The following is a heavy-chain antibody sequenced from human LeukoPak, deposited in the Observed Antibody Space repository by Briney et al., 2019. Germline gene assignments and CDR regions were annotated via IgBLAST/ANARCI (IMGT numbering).Heavy chain of an antibody. Sequence: GGSLRLSCAASGFTFSSYGMSWVRQAPGKGLEWVANIKQDGSEKYYVDSVKGRFTISRDNAKNSLYLQMNSLRAEDTAVYYCARVSMTAVADEIDYWGQGTLVTVSS. CDR1: GFTFSSYG. J-gene: IGHJ4*02. V-gene: IGHV3-7*01. D-gene: IGHD6-19*01. CDR3: ARVSMTAVADEIDY. CDR2: IKQDGSEK.